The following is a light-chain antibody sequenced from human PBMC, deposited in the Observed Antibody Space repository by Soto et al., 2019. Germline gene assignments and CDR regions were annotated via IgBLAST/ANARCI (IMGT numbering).Light chain of an antibody. CDR2: QVT. CDR1: SSDVGAYNH. CDR3: TAHSSSSSLWV. V-gene: IGLV2-14*01. Sequence: QSALTQPASVSGSPGQSITISCTGTSSDVGAYNHVSWYRQNPGRAPKLIIDQVTNRPSGISDRFSGSKSGNTASLTISGLQAEDEADYYCTAHSSSSSLWVFGGGTKLTVL. J-gene: IGLJ3*02.